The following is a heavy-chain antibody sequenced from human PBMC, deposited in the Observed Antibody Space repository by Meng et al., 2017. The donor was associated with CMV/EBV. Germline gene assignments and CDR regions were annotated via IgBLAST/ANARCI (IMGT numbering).Heavy chain of an antibody. J-gene: IGHJ4*02. CDR2: ISYDGDNK. V-gene: IGHV3-30*14. CDR1: SFTFSRYS. Sequence: GGSLRLSCAASSFTFSRYSMHWVRQAPGKGLEWVAVISYDGDNKHYADSVKGRFTVSSDNSKNTLYLQMNSLRAEDTAVYYCARGGYWGQGTLVTVSS. CDR3: ARGGY.